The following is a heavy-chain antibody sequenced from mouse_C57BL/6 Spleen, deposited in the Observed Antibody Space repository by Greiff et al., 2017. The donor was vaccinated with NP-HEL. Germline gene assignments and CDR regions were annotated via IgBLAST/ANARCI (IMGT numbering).Heavy chain of an antibody. V-gene: IGHV1-55*01. D-gene: IGHD2-10*02. J-gene: IGHJ2*01. CDR1: GYTFTSYW. CDR2: IYPGSGST. Sequence: QVQLQQPGAELVKPGASVKMSCKASGYTFTSYWITWVKQRPGQGLEWIGDIYPGSGSTNYNEKFKSKATLTVDTSTSTAYMQLSSLTSEDSAVYYCARSEYGKNYFDDWGQGTTLTVSS. CDR3: ARSEYGKNYFDD.